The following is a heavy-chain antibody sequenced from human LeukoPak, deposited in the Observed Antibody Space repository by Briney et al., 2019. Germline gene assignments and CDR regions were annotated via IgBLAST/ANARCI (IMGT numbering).Heavy chain of an antibody. CDR3: AHITGYSSSWTYYYYYMDV. D-gene: IGHD6-13*01. CDR2: IYWDDDK. Sequence: SGPTLVKPTQTLTLTCTFSGFSLSTSGVGVGWIRQPPGKALEWLALIYWDDDKRYSPSLKSRPTITKDTSKNQVVLTMTNMDPVDTATYYCAHITGYSSSWTYYYYYMDVWGKGTTVTVSS. J-gene: IGHJ6*03. V-gene: IGHV2-5*02. CDR1: GFSLSTSGVG.